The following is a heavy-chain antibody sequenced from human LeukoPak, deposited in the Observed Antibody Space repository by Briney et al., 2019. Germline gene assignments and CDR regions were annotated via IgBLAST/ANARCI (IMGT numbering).Heavy chain of an antibody. D-gene: IGHD2-2*01. CDR3: ARVVVVPAARSYYMDV. J-gene: IGHJ6*03. CDR2: INPNSGGT. Sequence: AASVKVSCKASGYTFTGYYMHWVRQAPGQGLEWMGWINPNSGGTNYAQKFQGRVTMTRDTSISTAYMELSRLRSDDTAVYYCARVVVVPAARSYYMDVWGKGTTVTVSS. V-gene: IGHV1-2*02. CDR1: GYTFTGYY.